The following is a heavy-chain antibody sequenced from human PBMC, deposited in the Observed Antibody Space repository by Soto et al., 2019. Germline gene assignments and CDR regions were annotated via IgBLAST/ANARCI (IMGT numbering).Heavy chain of an antibody. Sequence: GGSLRLSCAASGFTFSSYAMSWVRQAPGKGLEWVSYISNAASSKYYADSVKGRFTFSRDNAKGSLYLQMDSLRAEDTAVYYCARGDWSSGYWGQGTLVTVSS. CDR3: ARGDWSSGY. CDR2: ISNAASSK. V-gene: IGHV3-48*01. J-gene: IGHJ4*02. D-gene: IGHD1-1*01. CDR1: GFTFSSYA.